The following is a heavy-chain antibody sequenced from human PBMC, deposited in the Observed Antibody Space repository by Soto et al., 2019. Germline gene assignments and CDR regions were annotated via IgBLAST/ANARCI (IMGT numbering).Heavy chain of an antibody. J-gene: IGHJ3*02. D-gene: IGHD2-2*01. CDR2: ISAYNGNT. CDR3: AASIVVVPAAPSCAFDI. Sequence: GASVKVSCKASGYTFTSYGISWVRQAPGQGLEWMGWISAYNGNTNYAQKLQGRVTMTTDTSTSTAYMELRSLRSDDTAVYYCAASIVVVPAAPSCAFDIWGQGTMVTVSS. V-gene: IGHV1-18*01. CDR1: GYTFTSYG.